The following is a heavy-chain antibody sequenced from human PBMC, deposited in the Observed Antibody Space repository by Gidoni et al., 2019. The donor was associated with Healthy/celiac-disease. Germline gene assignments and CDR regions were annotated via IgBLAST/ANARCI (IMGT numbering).Heavy chain of an antibody. CDR2: IIPICSTA. J-gene: IGHJ4*02. Sequence: VQLVQSGAEVKNPGSSVTVSCKASVGTFRRSAISWVRQAPGQWLEWMRGIIPICSTANYAQKYQGRVTITADESTSTAYMELSSLRSEDTAVYYCARVAPYWGGDCYAWYFDYWGQGTLVTVSS. CDR1: VGTFRRSA. D-gene: IGHD2-21*02. V-gene: IGHV1-69*01. CDR3: ARVAPYWGGDCYAWYFDY.